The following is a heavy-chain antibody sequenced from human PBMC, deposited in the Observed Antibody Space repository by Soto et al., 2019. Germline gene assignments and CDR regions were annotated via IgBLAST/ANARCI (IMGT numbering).Heavy chain of an antibody. CDR3: ARAPWVTTYGMDV. CDR1: GGSVSSGSYY. CDR2: IYYSGST. Sequence: QVQLQESGPGLVKPSETLSLTCTVSGGSVSSGSYYWSWIRQPPGKGLEWIGYIYYSGSTNYNPSLKSRVTISVDTSKNQFSLKLISVTAADTAVYYCARAPWVTTYGMDVWGQGTTVTVSS. V-gene: IGHV4-61*01. J-gene: IGHJ6*02. D-gene: IGHD4-17*01.